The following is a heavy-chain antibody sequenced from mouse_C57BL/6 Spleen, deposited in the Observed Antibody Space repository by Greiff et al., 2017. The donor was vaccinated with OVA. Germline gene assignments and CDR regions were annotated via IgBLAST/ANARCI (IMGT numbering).Heavy chain of an antibody. CDR2: INPNNGGT. CDR1: GYTFTDYN. D-gene: IGHD1-1*01. J-gene: IGHJ2*01. V-gene: IGHV1-18*01. Sequence: VQLKESGPELVKPGASVKIPCKASGYTFTDYNMDWVKQSHGKSLEWIGDINPNNGGTIYNQKFKGKATLTVDKSSSTAYMELRSLTSEDTAVYYCARKFVYYGSRYFDYWGQGTTLTVSS. CDR3: ARKFVYYGSRYFDY.